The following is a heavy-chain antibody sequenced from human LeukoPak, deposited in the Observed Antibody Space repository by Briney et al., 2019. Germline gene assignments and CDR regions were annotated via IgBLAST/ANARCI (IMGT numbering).Heavy chain of an antibody. CDR2: ISGSAATT. CDR1: GFTFSTYG. V-gene: IGHV3-23*01. CDR3: AKRAMWDLYWYFDL. J-gene: IGHJ2*01. D-gene: IGHD1-26*01. Sequence: GGSLRLSCAASGFTFSTYGMTWVRQAPGKGLEWVSAISGSAATTFYADSVKGRFTISRDNSKNTLYLQMNSLRAEDTAVYYCAKRAMWDLYWYFDLWGRGTLVTVSS.